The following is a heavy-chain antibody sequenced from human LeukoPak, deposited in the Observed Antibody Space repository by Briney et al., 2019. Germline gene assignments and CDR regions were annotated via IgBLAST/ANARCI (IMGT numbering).Heavy chain of an antibody. D-gene: IGHD5-18*01. J-gene: IGHJ4*02. Sequence: GGSLRLSCAASGFTFSSYSMNWARQAPGKGLEWVSSISSSSSYIYYADSVKGRFTISRDNSKNTLYLQMNSLGAEDTAVYYCAKGVHSYGPGGYFDYWGQGTLVTVSS. CDR2: ISSSSSYI. CDR1: GFTFSSYS. V-gene: IGHV3-21*04. CDR3: AKGVHSYGPGGYFDY.